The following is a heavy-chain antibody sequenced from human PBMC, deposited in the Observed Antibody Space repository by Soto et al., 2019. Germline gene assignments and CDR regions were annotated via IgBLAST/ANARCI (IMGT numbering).Heavy chain of an antibody. D-gene: IGHD5-12*01. V-gene: IGHV4-34*01. CDR3: AKGRGGGYNQDWYFDL. J-gene: IGHJ2*01. CDR2: INHSGST. Sequence: QVHLQQWGAGLLKPSETLSLTCAVYGGSLSAYYWNWIRQPPGKGLEWIGEINHSGSTNYNPSLKSRVTISLGTSNNQFSLKLSSVTAADTAVYFCAKGRGGGYNQDWYFDLWGRGTLVTVSS. CDR1: GGSLSAYY.